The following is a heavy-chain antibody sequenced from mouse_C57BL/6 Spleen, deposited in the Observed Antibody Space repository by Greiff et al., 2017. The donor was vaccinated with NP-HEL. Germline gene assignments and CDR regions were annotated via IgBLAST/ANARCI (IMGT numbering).Heavy chain of an antibody. V-gene: IGHV14-2*01. CDR3: ARGLRFSYGVYAMDY. D-gene: IGHD1-1*01. J-gene: IGHJ4*01. CDR2: IDPEDGET. CDR1: GFNIKDYY. Sequence: EVKLQESGAELVKPGASVKLSCTASGFNIKDYYMHWVKQRTEQGLEWIGRIDPEDGETKYAPKFQGKATITADTSSNTAYLQLSSLTSEDTAVYYCARGLRFSYGVYAMDYWGQGTSVTVSS.